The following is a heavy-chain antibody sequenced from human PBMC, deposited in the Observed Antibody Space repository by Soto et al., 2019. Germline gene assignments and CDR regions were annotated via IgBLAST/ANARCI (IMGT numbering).Heavy chain of an antibody. CDR2: INPSGGST. CDR1: GYTFTSYY. J-gene: IGHJ4*02. V-gene: IGHV1-46*01. D-gene: IGHD2-2*01. CDR3: ARDHCISTSCHGSNPFDY. Sequence: ASVKVSCKASGYTFTSYYMHWVRQAPGQGLEWMGIINPSGGSTSYAQKFQGRVTMTRDTSTSTVYMELSSLRSEDTAVYYCARDHCISTSCHGSNPFDYWGQGTLVTVSS.